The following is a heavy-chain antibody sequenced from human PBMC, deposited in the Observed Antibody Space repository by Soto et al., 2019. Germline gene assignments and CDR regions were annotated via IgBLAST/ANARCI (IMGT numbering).Heavy chain of an antibody. CDR1: GFTFSGSA. D-gene: IGHD4-17*01. V-gene: IGHV3-73*02. CDR3: TRTYGDSPGY. Sequence: VQLVESGGGLVQPGGSLKLSCAASGFTFSGSAMHWVRQASGKGLEWVGRIRSKANSYATAYAASVKGRFTISRDDSKNTAYLQMNSLKTEDTAVYYCTRTYGDSPGYWGQGTLVTVSS. CDR2: IRSKANSYAT. J-gene: IGHJ4*02.